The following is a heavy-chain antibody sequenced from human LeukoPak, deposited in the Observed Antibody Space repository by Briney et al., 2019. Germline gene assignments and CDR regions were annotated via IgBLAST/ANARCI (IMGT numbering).Heavy chain of an antibody. V-gene: IGHV1-69*10. CDR2: IIPILGIA. D-gene: IGHD6-13*01. Sequence: SVNVSCKASGGTFSSYTINWVRQAPGQGLEWVGWIIPILGIANYAQKLQGRVTITADKSTSTAYMELSSLRSEDTAVYYCARDLIDETGYSSSWYWFDPWGQGTLVTVSS. J-gene: IGHJ5*02. CDR1: GGTFSSYT. CDR3: ARDLIDETGYSSSWYWFDP.